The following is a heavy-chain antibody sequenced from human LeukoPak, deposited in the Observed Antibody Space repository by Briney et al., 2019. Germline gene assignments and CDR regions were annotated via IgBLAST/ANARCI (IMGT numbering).Heavy chain of an antibody. CDR2: MSSDASSE. J-gene: IGHJ4*02. D-gene: IGHD6-13*01. CDR3: ARKKMAAAGKGAFDY. Sequence: PGRSLRLSCAASGFTFSSYAMHWVRQAPGKGLEWVASMSSDASSEYYADSVKGRFTISRDNSKNMLYLQINSLRAEDTAVYHCARKKMAAAGKGAFDYWGRGTLVTVSS. V-gene: IGHV3-30*04. CDR1: GFTFSSYA.